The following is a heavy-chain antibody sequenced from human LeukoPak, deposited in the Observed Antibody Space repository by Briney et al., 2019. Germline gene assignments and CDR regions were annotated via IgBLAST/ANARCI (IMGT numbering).Heavy chain of an antibody. CDR1: GFTFSSYG. Sequence: GGSLRLSRAASGFTFSSYGMHWVRQAPGKGLEWVAVISYDGSNKYYADSVKGRFTISRDNSKNTLYLQMNSLRAEDTAVYYCAKDGNGYGLDYWGQGTLVTVSS. J-gene: IGHJ4*02. CDR3: AKDGNGYGLDY. D-gene: IGHD5-12*01. V-gene: IGHV3-30*18. CDR2: ISYDGSNK.